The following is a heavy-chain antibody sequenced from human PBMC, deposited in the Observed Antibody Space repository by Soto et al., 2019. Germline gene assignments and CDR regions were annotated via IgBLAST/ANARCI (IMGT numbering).Heavy chain of an antibody. V-gene: IGHV3-64*04. Sequence: GGSLRLSCSASGFTFSSYAMHWVRQAPGNGLEYVSAISSNGGSTYYADSVKGRFTISTDTSTSTAYMELRSLRSDDTAVYYCARPTTCTNGVCYHFDYWGQGTLVTVSS. J-gene: IGHJ4*02. CDR2: ISSNGGST. CDR1: GFTFSSYA. CDR3: ARPTTCTNGVCYHFDY. D-gene: IGHD2-8*01.